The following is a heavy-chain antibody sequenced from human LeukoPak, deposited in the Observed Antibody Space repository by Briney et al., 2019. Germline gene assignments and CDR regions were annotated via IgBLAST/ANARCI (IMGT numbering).Heavy chain of an antibody. Sequence: SETLSLTCAVYGVSFSGYYWSWIRQPPGKGLEWIGEINHSGSTNYNPSLKSRVTTSVDTSKNQSSLTLSSVTAADTDVYYCPSGGGGSSWYLPTLRNYYYSGMDVWGQGTTVTVSS. V-gene: IGHV4-34*01. CDR2: INHSGST. CDR1: GVSFSGYY. CDR3: PSGGGGSSWYLPTLRNYYYSGMDV. D-gene: IGHD6-13*01. J-gene: IGHJ6*02.